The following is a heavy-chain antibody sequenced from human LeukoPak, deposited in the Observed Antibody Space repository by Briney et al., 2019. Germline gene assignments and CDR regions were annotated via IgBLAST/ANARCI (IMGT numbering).Heavy chain of an antibody. D-gene: IGHD3-3*01. J-gene: IGHJ4*02. Sequence: PLETLSLTCTGSGGSISSDYWNWIRQPPGKGLEWIGYVSYTGSTNYNPSLKSRVIISIDTSKNQFSLKLSSLTAADTAVYYCARSPRVFGFDCWGQGTLVTVSS. V-gene: IGHV4-59*01. CDR3: ARSPRVFGFDC. CDR1: GGSISSDY. CDR2: VSYTGST.